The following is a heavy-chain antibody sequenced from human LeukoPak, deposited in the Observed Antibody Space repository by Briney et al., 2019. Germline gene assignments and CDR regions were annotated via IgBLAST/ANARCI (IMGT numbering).Heavy chain of an antibody. Sequence: SETLSLTCTVSGGSISSYYWSWIRQPPGKGLEWIGYIYYSGSTNYNPSLKSRVAISVDTSKSQFSLKLTSVTAADTAVYYCARGTMTVAGFFDCWGQGTLVTVSS. CDR2: IYYSGST. D-gene: IGHD6-19*01. J-gene: IGHJ4*02. CDR1: GGSISSYY. CDR3: ARGTMTVAGFFDC. V-gene: IGHV4-59*01.